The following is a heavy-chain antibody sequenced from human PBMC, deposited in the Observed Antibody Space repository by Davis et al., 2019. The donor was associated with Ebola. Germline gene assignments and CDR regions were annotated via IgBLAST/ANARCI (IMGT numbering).Heavy chain of an antibody. J-gene: IGHJ3*02. V-gene: IGHV4-39*01. Sequence: SETLSLTCTVSGGSISSSSYYWGWIRQPPGKGLEWIGSIYYSGSTYYNPSLKSRVTISVDTSKNQFSLKLSSVTAADTAVYYCAGGIGAFDIWGQGTMVTVSS. CDR2: IYYSGST. CDR1: GGSISSSSYY. CDR3: AGGIGAFDI. D-gene: IGHD2-21*01.